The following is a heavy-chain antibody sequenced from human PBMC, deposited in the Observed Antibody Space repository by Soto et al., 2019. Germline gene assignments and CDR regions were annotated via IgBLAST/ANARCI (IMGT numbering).Heavy chain of an antibody. J-gene: IGHJ5*02. Sequence: SETLSLTCTVSGGSIRTPDWWSWVRQTPEKGLEWIGEIYHSGSPNYNPSLKSRVSMSVDKSNNPFSLKMYSVTAADTAVYYCTRVTSVLSSEGAYVGNWFDPWGQGTMVTVSS. CDR3: TRVTSVLSSEGAYVGNWFDP. V-gene: IGHV4-4*02. CDR2: IYHSGSP. D-gene: IGHD2-15*01. CDR1: GGSIRTPDW.